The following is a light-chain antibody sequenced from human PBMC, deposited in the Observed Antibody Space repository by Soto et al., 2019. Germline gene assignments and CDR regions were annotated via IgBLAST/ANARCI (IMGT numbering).Light chain of an antibody. CDR3: QQYGSSPYT. CDR1: QSVSNSN. V-gene: IGKV3-20*01. J-gene: IGKJ2*01. Sequence: EIVLTQSPGTLSLSPGERATLSCRASQSVSNSNLAWYQQKPGQAPRVLLYGASTRATGIPDRFSGSGSGIDFTLTISRLEPEDFAVYYCQQYGSSPYTFGQGTKLEIK. CDR2: GAS.